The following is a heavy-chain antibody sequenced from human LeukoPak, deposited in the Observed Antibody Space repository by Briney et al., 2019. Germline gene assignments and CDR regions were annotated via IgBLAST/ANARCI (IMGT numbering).Heavy chain of an antibody. CDR1: RFTFSTYG. J-gene: IGHJ4*02. V-gene: IGHV3-23*01. CDR3: AKDRGTIPY. Sequence: PGGSLRLSCAASRFTFSTYGMSWVRQAPGKGLEWVSAISNSGGATCYADSVKGRFTISRDNSENTVYLQMNSLRAEDTAVYYCAKDRGTIPYWGQGTLATVSS. D-gene: IGHD1-1*01. CDR2: ISNSGGAT.